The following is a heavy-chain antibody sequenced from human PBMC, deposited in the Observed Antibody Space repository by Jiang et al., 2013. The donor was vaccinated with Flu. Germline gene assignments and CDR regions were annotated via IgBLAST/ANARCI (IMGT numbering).Heavy chain of an antibody. CDR2: INPSGGST. CDR1: GGGLNNYA. J-gene: IGHJ4*02. CDR3: ARAVDTAMVNEVFDY. Sequence: GAEVKKPGSSVKVSCKASGGGLNNYAFSWVRQAPGQGLEWMGIINPSGGSTSYAQKFQGRVTMTRDTSTSTVYMELSSLRSEDTAVYYCARAVDTAMVNEVFDYWGQGTLVTVSS. V-gene: IGHV1-46*02. D-gene: IGHD5-18*01.